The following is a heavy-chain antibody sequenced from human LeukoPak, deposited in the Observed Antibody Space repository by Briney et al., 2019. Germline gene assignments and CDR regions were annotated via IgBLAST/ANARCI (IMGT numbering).Heavy chain of an antibody. Sequence: PGGSLRLSCAATGFTFSSYGMHWVRQAPGKGLEWVAVISYDGSNKYYADSVKGRFTISRDNSKNTLYLQMNSLRAEDTAVYYCAKVRVVMYYYYYGMDVWGQGTTVTVSS. CDR1: GFTFSSYG. V-gene: IGHV3-30*18. CDR3: AKVRVVMYYYYYGMDV. J-gene: IGHJ6*02. CDR2: ISYDGSNK. D-gene: IGHD4-23*01.